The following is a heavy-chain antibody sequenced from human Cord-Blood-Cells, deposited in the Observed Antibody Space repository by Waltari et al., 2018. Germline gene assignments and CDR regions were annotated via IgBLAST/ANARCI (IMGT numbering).Heavy chain of an antibody. CDR3: ARKGSSWYLIFDY. CDR1: GFTFSTYA. Sequence: QVQLVESGGGVVQPGRSLRLSCAASGFTFSTYALHWARRAPGKGLEWVAVISYDGSNKYYADSVKGRFTISRDNSKNTLYLQMNSLRAEDTAVYYCARKGSSWYLIFDYWGQGTLVTVSS. D-gene: IGHD6-13*01. CDR2: ISYDGSNK. J-gene: IGHJ4*02. V-gene: IGHV3-30-3*01.